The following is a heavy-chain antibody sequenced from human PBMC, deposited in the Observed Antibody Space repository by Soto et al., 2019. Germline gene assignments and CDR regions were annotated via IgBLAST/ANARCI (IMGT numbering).Heavy chain of an antibody. V-gene: IGHV1-69*08. Sequence: QVQLVQSGAEVRKPGSSVMISCKASGGTFNTYTFSWARQAPGQGIEWMGSILPILGSINYAPNFQGRLSITADQSTTAAYMELSSLTSHDTAIYYCGRIPRYSFPTSDPLDNWGQGTLVTVSS. CDR1: GGTFNTYT. J-gene: IGHJ4*02. CDR2: ILPILGSI. D-gene: IGHD5-18*01. CDR3: GRIPRYSFPTSDPLDN.